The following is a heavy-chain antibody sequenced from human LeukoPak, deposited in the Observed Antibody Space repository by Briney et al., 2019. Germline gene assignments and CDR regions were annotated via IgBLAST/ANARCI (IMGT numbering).Heavy chain of an antibody. J-gene: IGHJ4*02. V-gene: IGHV4-39*07. CDR3: ARDFVWLGRSDY. D-gene: IGHD5-12*01. Sequence: SETLSLTCTVSGGSISSSSYYWGWIRQPPGKGLEWIGSIYYSGSTYYNPSLKSRVTISVDTSKNQFSLKLSSVTAADTAVYYRARDFVWLGRSDYWGQGTLVTVSS. CDR1: GGSISSSSYY. CDR2: IYYSGST.